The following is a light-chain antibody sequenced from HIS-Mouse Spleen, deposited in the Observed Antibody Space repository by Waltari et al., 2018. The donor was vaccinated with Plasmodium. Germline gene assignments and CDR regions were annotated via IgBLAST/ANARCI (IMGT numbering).Light chain of an antibody. Sequence: DIVMKQSPATLSVSPGDRATLSCRASQSFSSNLAWYQPKPGQTPRLLIYGASTRATGIPARFSGSGSGTEFTLTISSLQSEDFAVYYCQQYNNWSFTFGPGTKVDIK. CDR3: QQYNNWSFT. CDR1: QSFSSN. J-gene: IGKJ3*01. CDR2: GAS. V-gene: IGKV3-15*01.